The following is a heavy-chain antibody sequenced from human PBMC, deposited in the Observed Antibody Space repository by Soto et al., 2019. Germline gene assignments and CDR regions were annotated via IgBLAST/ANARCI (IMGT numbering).Heavy chain of an antibody. CDR1: GGTFSSYA. CDR3: ARDRIVVVPAARDRYYYYGMDV. CDR2: IIPIFGTA. V-gene: IGHV1-69*13. D-gene: IGHD2-2*01. J-gene: IGHJ6*02. Sequence: GASVKVSCTASGGTFSSYAISWVRQAPGQGLEWMGGIIPIFGTANYAQKFQGRVTITADESTSTAYMELSSLRSEDTAVYYCARDRIVVVPAARDRYYYYGMDVWGQGTTVTVSS.